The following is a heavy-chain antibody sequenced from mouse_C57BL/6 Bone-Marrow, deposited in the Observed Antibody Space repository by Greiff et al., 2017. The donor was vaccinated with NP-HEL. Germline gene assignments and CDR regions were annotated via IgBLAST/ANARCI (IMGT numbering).Heavy chain of an antibody. CDR2: ISDGGSYT. CDR1: GFTFSSYA. V-gene: IGHV5-4*01. D-gene: IGHD2-2*01. J-gene: IGHJ3*01. Sequence: EVKVVDSGGGLVKPGGSLKLSCAASGFTFSSYAMSWVRQTPEKRLEWVATISDGGSYTYYPDNVKGRFTISRDNAKNNLYLQMSHLKSEDTAMYYCAREWWLRRLAYWGQGTLVTVSA. CDR3: AREWWLRRLAY.